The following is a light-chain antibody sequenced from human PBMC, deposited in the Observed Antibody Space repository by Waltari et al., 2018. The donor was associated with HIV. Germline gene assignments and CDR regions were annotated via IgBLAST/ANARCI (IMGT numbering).Light chain of an antibody. CDR3: VQALHVPRT. J-gene: IGKJ4*02. CDR1: QSLLQRSGRNY. V-gene: IGKV2-28*01. CDR2: LAS. Sequence: EIVMRQSPLSLPVAPGEPASISCRSSQSLLQRSGRNYLVCYLQEPGQCPQLLFYLASHRAPGVPHRFGCSVSGTDFTLKISSVEADNGGVYYCVQALHVPRTFNVVTKVEIK.